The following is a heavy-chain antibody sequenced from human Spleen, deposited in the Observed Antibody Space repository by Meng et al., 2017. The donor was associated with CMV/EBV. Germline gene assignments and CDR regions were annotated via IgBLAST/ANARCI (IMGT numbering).Heavy chain of an antibody. Sequence: SGFTFSSYSMNWVRQAPGKGLEWVSSMSFSSSYIYYADSVKGRFTISRDNAKVTLFLQMNSLRAEDTAVYYCAKDFLVHDSSLYFDFWGQGALVTVSS. D-gene: IGHD1-1*01. CDR3: AKDFLVHDSSLYFDF. J-gene: IGHJ4*02. V-gene: IGHV3-21*04. CDR2: MSFSSSYI. CDR1: GFTFSSYS.